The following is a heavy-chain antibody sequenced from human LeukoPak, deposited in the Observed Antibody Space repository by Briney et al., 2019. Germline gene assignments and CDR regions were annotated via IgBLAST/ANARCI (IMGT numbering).Heavy chain of an antibody. J-gene: IGHJ4*02. CDR3: AKGSSTSPGDY. CDR2: INPNSGGT. Sequence: ASVKVSCKASGYTFTDYYMHWVRQAPGQGLEWMGWINPNSGGTNYAQKLQGRVTMTTDTSTSTAYMELRSLRSDDTAVYYCAKGSSTSPGDYWGQGTLVTVSS. D-gene: IGHD2-2*01. CDR1: GYTFTDYY. V-gene: IGHV1-2*02.